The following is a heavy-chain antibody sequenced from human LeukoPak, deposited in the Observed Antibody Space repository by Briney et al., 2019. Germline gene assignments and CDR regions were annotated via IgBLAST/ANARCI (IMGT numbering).Heavy chain of an antibody. V-gene: IGHV3-13*01. Sequence: LTGGSLRLSCAASGFTFSTSDMHWVRHPTGKGLEWVSGIGTVGDTYYLGSVKGRFTISRENADNSLYLHMSSLRAGDTAVYYCVRGASNGFDPWGQGTLVTVSS. CDR3: VRGASNGFDP. J-gene: IGHJ5*02. CDR2: IGTVGDT. CDR1: GFTFSTSD.